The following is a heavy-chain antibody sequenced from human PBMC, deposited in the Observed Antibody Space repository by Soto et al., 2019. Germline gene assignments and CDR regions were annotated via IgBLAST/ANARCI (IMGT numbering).Heavy chain of an antibody. V-gene: IGHV4-34*01. CDR1: GGSFSGYQ. CDR3: ARGLILWFGELSRRGGYYYYMDV. Sequence: QVQLQQWGAGLLKPSETLSLTCAVYGGSFSGYQWTWIRQTPGKGLEWIGEINDSGNINYNPSLKSRVTILVDTAKKHISLKLSSVTAADTAVYSCARGLILWFGELSRRGGYYYYMDVWGKGTTVTVSS. CDR2: INDSGNI. D-gene: IGHD3-10*01. J-gene: IGHJ6*03.